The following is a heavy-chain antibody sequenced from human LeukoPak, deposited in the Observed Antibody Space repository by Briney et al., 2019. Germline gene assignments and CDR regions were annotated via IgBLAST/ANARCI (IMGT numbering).Heavy chain of an antibody. Sequence: GESLKISCKGSGYSFTSYCIGWVRQMPGKSREGMGIIYPGESDARKSPSFPGQVTISADQTISTTYLQWNSLKASDTAVYYCARHVNDYGDYVGLDYWGQGTLVTVSS. J-gene: IGHJ4*02. CDR2: IYPGESDA. D-gene: IGHD4-17*01. V-gene: IGHV5-51*01. CDR3: ARHVNDYGDYVGLDY. CDR1: GYSFTSYC.